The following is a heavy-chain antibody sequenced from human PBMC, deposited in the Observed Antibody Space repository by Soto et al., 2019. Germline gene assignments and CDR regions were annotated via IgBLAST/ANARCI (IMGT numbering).Heavy chain of an antibody. CDR1: GGSISNHY. D-gene: IGHD7-27*01. CDR2: ISYNGNT. Sequence: QVQLQESGPGLVKPSETLSLTCTVSGGSISNHYWSWIRQPPGKGLELIGYISYNGNTNYNPSLKSLVTMSVDTSKNQISLKLSSVTAADTAVYYCARANWYSEYWGQGTLVTVSS. J-gene: IGHJ4*02. CDR3: ARANWYSEY. V-gene: IGHV4-59*11.